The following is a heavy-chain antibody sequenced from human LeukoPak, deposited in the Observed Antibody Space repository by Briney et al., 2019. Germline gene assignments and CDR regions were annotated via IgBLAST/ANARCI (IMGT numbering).Heavy chain of an antibody. J-gene: IGHJ4*02. CDR1: GFTFTSSA. CDR3: AAGDGSEDALDY. Sequence: SVRVSCKASGFTFTSSAMQWVRQARGQRLEWIGWIVVGSGNTNYAQKFQERVTITRDMSTSTAYMELSSLRSEDTAVYYCAAGDGSEDALDYWGQGTLVTVSS. V-gene: IGHV1-58*02. D-gene: IGHD2-15*01. CDR2: IVVGSGNT.